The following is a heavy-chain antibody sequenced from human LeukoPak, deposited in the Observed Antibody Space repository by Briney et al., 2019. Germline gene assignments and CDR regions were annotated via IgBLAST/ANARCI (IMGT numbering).Heavy chain of an antibody. CDR1: GFTFSSYS. Sequence: GGSLRLSCAASGFTFSSYSMNWVSQAPGKRLEWVSYISSSSSTIYYADSVKGRFTISRDNAKNSLYLQMNSLRAEDTAVYYCARDRGYSYSGNRFDYWGQGTLVTVSS. CDR3: ARDRGYSYSGNRFDY. CDR2: ISSSSSTI. J-gene: IGHJ4*02. D-gene: IGHD5-18*01. V-gene: IGHV3-48*01.